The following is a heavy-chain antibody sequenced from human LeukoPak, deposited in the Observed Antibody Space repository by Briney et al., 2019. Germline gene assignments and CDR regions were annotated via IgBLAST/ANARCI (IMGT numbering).Heavy chain of an antibody. D-gene: IGHD4-17*01. CDR1: GFTFSSYA. V-gene: IGHV3-23*01. J-gene: IGHJ4*02. Sequence: GGSLRLSCAASGFTFSSYAMSWVRQVPGKGLEWVSAISGSGGSTYYADSVKGRFTISRDNSKNTLYLQMNSLRAEDTAVYYCAKDGGRSVNGDLLWGQGTLVTVSS. CDR3: AKDGGRSVNGDLL. CDR2: ISGSGGST.